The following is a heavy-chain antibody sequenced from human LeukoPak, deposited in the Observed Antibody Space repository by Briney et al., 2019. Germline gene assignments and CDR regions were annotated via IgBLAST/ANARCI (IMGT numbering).Heavy chain of an antibody. D-gene: IGHD2/OR15-2a*01. CDR2: ISYDGSNK. J-gene: IGHJ6*04. CDR1: GFNLSSFG. Sequence: GGSLRLSFAASGFNLSSFGMHRGRQAPGKGVGWVAVISYDGSNKYYADSVKGRFTISRDNSKNTLYLQMNSLRAEDTAVYYCAKGNTGYGMDVWGKGTTVTVSS. CDR3: AKGNTGYGMDV. V-gene: IGHV3-30*18.